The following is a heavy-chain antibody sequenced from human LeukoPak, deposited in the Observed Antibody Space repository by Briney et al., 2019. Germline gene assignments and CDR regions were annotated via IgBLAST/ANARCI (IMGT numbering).Heavy chain of an antibody. D-gene: IGHD7-27*01. CDR1: GYTFTSYG. Sequence: GASVKVSCKASGYTFTSYGISWVRQAPGQGLEWMGWISAYNGNTNYAQKLQGRVTVTRDTSTSTVYMELSSLRSEDTAVYYCARAPSASWGFYDEFDYWGQGTLVTVSS. V-gene: IGHV1-18*01. CDR3: ARAPSASWGFYDEFDY. CDR2: ISAYNGNT. J-gene: IGHJ4*02.